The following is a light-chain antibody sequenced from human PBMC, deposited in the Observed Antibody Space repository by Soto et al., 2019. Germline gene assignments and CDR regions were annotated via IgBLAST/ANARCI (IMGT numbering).Light chain of an antibody. J-gene: IGLJ3*02. CDR2: DTT. CDR3: FLSYSGAWV. CDR1: TGPVTSGHY. Sequence: QAVVTQEPSVTVSPGETVALTCGSTTGPVTSGHYPYWLQQKPGQAPWTLISDTTIRYAWTPARFSGSLLGDKAALTLSGAQPEDEADYYCFLSYSGAWVFGGGTKLTVL. V-gene: IGLV7-46*01.